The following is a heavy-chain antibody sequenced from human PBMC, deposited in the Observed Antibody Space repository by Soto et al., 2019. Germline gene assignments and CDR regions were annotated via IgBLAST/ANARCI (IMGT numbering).Heavy chain of an antibody. D-gene: IGHD3-9*01. CDR2: IKSKTDGGTT. V-gene: IGHV3-15*01. CDR1: GFTFSNAW. Sequence: PGGSLRLSCAASGFTFSNAWMSWVRQAPGKGLEWVGRIKSKTDGGTTDYAAPVKGRFTISRDDSKNTLYLQMNSLKTEDTAVYYCTTLIHQLRYFDWLLSLDYYYGMDVWGQGTTVTVS. J-gene: IGHJ6*02. CDR3: TTLIHQLRYFDWLLSLDYYYGMDV.